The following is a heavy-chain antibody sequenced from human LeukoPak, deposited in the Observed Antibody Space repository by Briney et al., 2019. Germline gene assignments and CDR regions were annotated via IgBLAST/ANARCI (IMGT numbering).Heavy chain of an antibody. D-gene: IGHD6-19*01. CDR2: IWPDGSNK. CDR1: GFTFSTYG. Sequence: GGSLRLSCAASGFTFSTYGIHWVRQAPGKGLEWVAVIWPDGSNKYYADSVKGRFTISRDNSKNTLYLHMKSLTAEDTAVYYCAKELYGWYYDYWGQGTLVTVSS. V-gene: IGHV3-33*06. CDR3: AKELYGWYYDY. J-gene: IGHJ4*02.